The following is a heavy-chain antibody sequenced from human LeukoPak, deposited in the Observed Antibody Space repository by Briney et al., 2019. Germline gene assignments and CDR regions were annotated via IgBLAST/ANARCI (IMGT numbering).Heavy chain of an antibody. CDR3: AKEKDGYNF. Sequence: PSETLFPSCAVTGGSFSGYYWFWIRQPPGKGLEWIGEINHSGNTKYNPSLKSRVTISIDTSKNQFSLKLTSVTAADTAVYYCAKEKDGYNFGGQGTMVTVSS. CDR2: INHSGNT. V-gene: IGHV4-34*01. D-gene: IGHD5-24*01. CDR1: GGSFSGYY. J-gene: IGHJ4*02.